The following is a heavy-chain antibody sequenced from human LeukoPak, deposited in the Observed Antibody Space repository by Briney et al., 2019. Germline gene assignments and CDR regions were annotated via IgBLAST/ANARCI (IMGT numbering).Heavy chain of an antibody. V-gene: IGHV4-59*01. CDR3: ARDRSGWYSGTRGWFDP. Sequence: SETLYLTCTVSGGSLSSYYWSWIRQPPGKGLEWIGYIYYSGSTNYNPSLKSRVTISVDTSKNQFSLKLSSVTAADTAVYYCARDRSGWYSGTRGWFDPWGQGTLVTVSS. D-gene: IGHD6-19*01. CDR1: GGSLSSYY. J-gene: IGHJ5*02. CDR2: IYYSGST.